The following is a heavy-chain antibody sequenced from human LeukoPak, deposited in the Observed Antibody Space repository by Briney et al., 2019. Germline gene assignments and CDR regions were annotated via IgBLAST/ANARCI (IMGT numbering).Heavy chain of an antibody. J-gene: IGHJ4*02. D-gene: IGHD3-16*01. CDR2: IKKKNDSGRK. CDR3: TTDNGYTPFPIFAY. Sequence: GGSLRLSCAASGFSVTNAYMSWARQAPGKGLDWVGRIKKKNDSGRKDFDAPVKARFTISRDDSKNTLYLKMNSLKTEDTAVYYCTTDNGYTPFPIFAYWGQGILVTVSS. V-gene: IGHV3-15*01. CDR1: GFSVTNAY.